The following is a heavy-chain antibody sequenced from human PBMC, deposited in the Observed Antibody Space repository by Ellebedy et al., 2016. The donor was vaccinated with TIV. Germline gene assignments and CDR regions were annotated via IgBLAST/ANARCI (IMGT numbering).Heavy chain of an antibody. CDR2: IIPIFGTA. CDR3: ARDAPAAVAGWGNMDV. CDR1: GYTFTSYY. J-gene: IGHJ6*02. Sequence: AASVKVSCKASGYTFTSYYMHWVRQAPGQGLEWMGGIIPIFGTANYAQKFQGRVTISADESTSTAYMELISLRSEDTAVYFCARDAPAAVAGWGNMDVWGQGTPVTVSS. V-gene: IGHV1-69*13. D-gene: IGHD6-19*01.